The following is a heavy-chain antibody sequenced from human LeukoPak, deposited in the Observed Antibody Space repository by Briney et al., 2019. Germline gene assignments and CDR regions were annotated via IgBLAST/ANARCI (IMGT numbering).Heavy chain of an antibody. J-gene: IGHJ4*02. Sequence: GRSLRLSCAASGFRFSASDMHWVRQAPGKGLEWIGRIRSKANSFATMYAASMKGRFTISRDDSKNAAYLQIYSLKTEDTAVYFCSRGDVVRGIITTYFDYWGQGTLVTVSS. CDR2: IRSKANSFAT. V-gene: IGHV3-73*01. CDR3: SRGDVVRGIITTYFDY. CDR1: GFRFSASD. D-gene: IGHD3-10*01.